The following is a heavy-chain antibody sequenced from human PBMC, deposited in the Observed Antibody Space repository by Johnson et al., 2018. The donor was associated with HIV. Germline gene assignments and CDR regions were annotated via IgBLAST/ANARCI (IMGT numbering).Heavy chain of an antibody. CDR1: GFTFSSYA. Sequence: QVQLVESGGGLVKPGGSLRLSCAASGFTFSSYAMHWVHQAPGKGLEWVAVISYDGSNKYYADSGKGRFTISRDNSKNTLYLQMNSLRAEDTAVYYCARGEEMATILIWGQGTMVTVSS. CDR2: ISYDGSNK. CDR3: ARGEEMATILI. V-gene: IGHV3-30*04. D-gene: IGHD5-24*01. J-gene: IGHJ3*02.